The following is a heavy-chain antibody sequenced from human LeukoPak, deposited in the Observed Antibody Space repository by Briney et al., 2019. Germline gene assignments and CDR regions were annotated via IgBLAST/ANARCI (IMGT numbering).Heavy chain of an antibody. J-gene: IGHJ4*02. CDR2: MNPNSGNT. V-gene: IGHV1-8*03. D-gene: IGHD3-3*01. CDR3: ARGYDFWSGHSPLFDY. Sequence: ASVKVSCKASGYTFSNYEINWVRQATGQGLEWMGWMNPNSGNTGYAQKFQGRVTITRDTSISTAYMELSSLRSEDTAVYYCARGYDFWSGHSPLFDYWGQGTLVTVSS. CDR1: GYTFSNYE.